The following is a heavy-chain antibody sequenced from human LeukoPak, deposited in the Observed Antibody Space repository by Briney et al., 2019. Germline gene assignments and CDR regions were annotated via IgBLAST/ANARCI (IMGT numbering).Heavy chain of an antibody. CDR3: ARRSWGNGHAVAAFDI. Sequence: PSETLSLTCGVSGGSITNTNYWTWVRQPPGKGLEWIGEVNLQGSTNYNPSLMGRVAISVDTSENHISLQLTSVTAADTAVYYCARRSWGNGHAVAAFDIWGQGTMVTVSS. CDR1: GGSITNTNY. V-gene: IGHV4-4*02. CDR2: VNLQGST. D-gene: IGHD6-19*01. J-gene: IGHJ3*02.